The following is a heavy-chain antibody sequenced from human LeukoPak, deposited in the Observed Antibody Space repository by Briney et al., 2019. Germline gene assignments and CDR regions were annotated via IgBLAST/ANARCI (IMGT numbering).Heavy chain of an antibody. CDR2: IKEDGSEK. Sequence: GGSLRLSCTASGFTFNRDWTAWVRQAPGKGPEWVANIKEDGSEKNYVDSVKGRFTISRDNAENSVYLQTNVLRAEDTGVYYCVTKEPSTSGWSYWGQGTLVTVSS. CDR1: GFTFNRDW. J-gene: IGHJ4*02. CDR3: VTKEPSTSGWSY. V-gene: IGHV3-7*01. D-gene: IGHD6-19*01.